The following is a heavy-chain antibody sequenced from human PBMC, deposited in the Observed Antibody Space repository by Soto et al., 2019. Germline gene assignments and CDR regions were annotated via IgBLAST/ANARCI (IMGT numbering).Heavy chain of an antibody. CDR3: GKGGGSTYYYYMDV. CDR2: ISDSGGST. Sequence: GESLKISCAASGFTFSSYAMSWVRQAPGKLEWVSSISDSGGSTNYADSVKGRFTISRDNSKNTLYLQMDSLGPEDTAVYYCGKGGGSTYYYYMDVWGKGTSVTVS. CDR1: GFTFSSYA. V-gene: IGHV3-23*01. D-gene: IGHD6-13*01. J-gene: IGHJ6*03.